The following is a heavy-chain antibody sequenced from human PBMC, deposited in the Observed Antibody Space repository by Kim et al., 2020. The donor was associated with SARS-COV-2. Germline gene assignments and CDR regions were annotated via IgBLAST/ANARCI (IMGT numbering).Heavy chain of an antibody. CDR2: ISYDGSNK. J-gene: IGHJ5*02. D-gene: IGHD6-13*01. Sequence: GGSLRLSCAASGFTFSSYGMHWVRQAPGKGLEWVAVISYDGSNKYYADSVKGRFTISRDNSKNTLYLQMNSLRAEDTAVYYCAKDRRIAAAGSPRFDPWGQGTLVTVSS. V-gene: IGHV3-30*18. CDR1: GFTFSSYG. CDR3: AKDRRIAAAGSPRFDP.